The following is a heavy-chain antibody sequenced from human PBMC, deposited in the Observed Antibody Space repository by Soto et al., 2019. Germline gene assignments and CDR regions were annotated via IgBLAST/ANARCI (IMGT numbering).Heavy chain of an antibody. D-gene: IGHD3-9*01. V-gene: IGHV4-30-4*01. CDR3: ARILRYFDWLPDY. CDR2: IYYSGST. CDR1: GGSISSGDYY. J-gene: IGHJ4*02. Sequence: QVQLQESGPGLVKPSQTLSLTCTVSGGSISSGDYYWSWIRQPPGKGLEWIGYIYYSGSTYYNPSLKRRVTISVDTSKDQFALKLSSVTAADTAVYYCARILRYFDWLPDYWGQGTLVTVSS.